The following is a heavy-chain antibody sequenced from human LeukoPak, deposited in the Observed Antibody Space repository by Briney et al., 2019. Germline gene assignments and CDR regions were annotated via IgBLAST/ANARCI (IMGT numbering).Heavy chain of an antibody. CDR3: ARGRRFNWNPQYY. Sequence: ASVKVSCKASGYTFTSYDINWVRQATGQGLEWMGWTNPNSGNTGYAQKFQGRVTMTRNTSISTAYMELSSLRSEDTAVYYCARGRRFNWNPQYYWGQGTLVTVSS. J-gene: IGHJ4*02. D-gene: IGHD1-20*01. CDR1: GYTFTSYD. V-gene: IGHV1-8*01. CDR2: TNPNSGNT.